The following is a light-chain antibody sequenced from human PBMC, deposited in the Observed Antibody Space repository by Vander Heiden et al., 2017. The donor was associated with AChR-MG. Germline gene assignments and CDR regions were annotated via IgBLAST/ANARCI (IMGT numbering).Light chain of an antibody. CDR2: WAS. CDR1: QSILYSSSNQNY. CDR3: QQYDSSPYT. Sequence: DIVMTQSPDSLAVSLGERATINCKSSQSILYSSSNQNYLAWYQQKPGQPPKLLIYWASTRESGVPDRFSGSGSGTDFTLTISSLQAEDVAIYYCQQYDSSPYTFGQGTKLEIK. J-gene: IGKJ2*01. V-gene: IGKV4-1*01.